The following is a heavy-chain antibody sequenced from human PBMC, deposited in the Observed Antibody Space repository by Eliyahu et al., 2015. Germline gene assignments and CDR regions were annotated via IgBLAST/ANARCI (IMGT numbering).Heavy chain of an antibody. V-gene: IGHV3-7*01. CDR3: ARVASWGGYTYGGSYYYYAMDV. D-gene: IGHD5-18*01. CDR1: GFXXRXHX. J-gene: IGHJ6*04. CDR2: INQYGNEK. Sequence: DVHLVESGGGLVQPGGSLXLSXXASGFXXRXHXRPWVRQAPGKGLEXVANINQYGNEKYYVDSVKGRFTISRDNAKNSLDLQMNSLGAEDTAVYYCARVASWGGYTYGGSYYYYAMDVWGEGTTVSVSS.